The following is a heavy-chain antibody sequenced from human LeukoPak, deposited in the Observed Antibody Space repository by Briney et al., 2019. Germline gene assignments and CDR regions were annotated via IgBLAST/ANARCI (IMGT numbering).Heavy chain of an antibody. J-gene: IGHJ6*03. D-gene: IGHD2-2*01. CDR2: IYYTGSPT. V-gene: IGHV4-39*07. Sequence: SETLSLTCTVSGGSITSSTHYWGWIRQPPGKGLEWIGTIYYTGSPTFYNPSLKSRLTISVDTSKSHFSLKLTSVTAADTAVYYCARVPPTAMGFTRNYYYMDVWGKGTTVTVSS. CDR1: GGSITSSTHY. CDR3: ARVPPTAMGFTRNYYYMDV.